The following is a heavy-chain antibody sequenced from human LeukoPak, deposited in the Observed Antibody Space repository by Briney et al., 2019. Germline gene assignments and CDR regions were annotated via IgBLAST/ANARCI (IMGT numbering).Heavy chain of an antibody. CDR3: ARVATIAVAGTFINN. D-gene: IGHD6-19*01. CDR1: GGSISSSSYY. CDR2: IYYSGST. J-gene: IGHJ4*02. Sequence: PSETLSLTCTVSGGSISSSSYYWGWIRQPPGKGLEWIGSIYYSGSTYYNPSLKSRVTISVDTSKNQFSLKLSSVTAADTAVYYCARVATIAVAGTFINNWGQGTLVTVSS. V-gene: IGHV4-39*07.